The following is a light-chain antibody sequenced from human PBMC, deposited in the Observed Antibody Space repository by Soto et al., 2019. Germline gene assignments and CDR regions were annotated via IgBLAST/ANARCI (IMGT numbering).Light chain of an antibody. Sequence: EIVLTQSPGTRSLSPLEIATFCFMASQSVSASYLAWYQQKPGQAPRLLIYAASSRATGIPDRFSGSGSGTDFTLTVSRLEPEDFAVYYCQQYGNSPAITFGQGTRLEIK. V-gene: IGKV3-20*01. CDR2: AAS. CDR1: QSVSASY. J-gene: IGKJ5*01. CDR3: QQYGNSPAIT.